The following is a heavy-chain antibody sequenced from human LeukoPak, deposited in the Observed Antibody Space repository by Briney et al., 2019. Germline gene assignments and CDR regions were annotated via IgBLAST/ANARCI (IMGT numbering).Heavy chain of an antibody. J-gene: IGHJ5*02. CDR3: ASNPHWMVRGVIT. Sequence: SETLSLTCAVSGYSISSGYYWGWIRQPPGKGLEWIGSIYHSGSTYYNPSLKSRVTISVDTSKNQFSLKLSSVTAADTAVYYCASNPHWMVRGVITWGQGTLVTVSS. CDR2: IYHSGST. D-gene: IGHD3-10*01. V-gene: IGHV4-38-2*01. CDR1: GYSISSGYY.